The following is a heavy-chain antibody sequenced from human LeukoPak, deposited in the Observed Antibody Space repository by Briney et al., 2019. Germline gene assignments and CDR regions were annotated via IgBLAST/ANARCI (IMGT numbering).Heavy chain of an antibody. Sequence: GGSLRLSCAASGFTFSRYWMSWVRQAPGKGLEWVAHINQDGSEKYYVDSVKGRFTICGDNANNSLYLQMNSLRAEDTAVYFCARLPSIGWFDPWGQGALVTVSA. CDR1: GFTFSRYW. CDR3: ARLPSIGWFDP. CDR2: INQDGSEK. V-gene: IGHV3-7*01. J-gene: IGHJ5*02.